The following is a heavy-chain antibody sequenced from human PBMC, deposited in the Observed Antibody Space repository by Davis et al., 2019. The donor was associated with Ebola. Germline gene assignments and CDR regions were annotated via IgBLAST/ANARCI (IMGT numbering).Heavy chain of an antibody. D-gene: IGHD3-10*01. CDR1: GFTVSSNY. V-gene: IGHV3-30*02. CDR3: AKDPAALWFGLSCMDV. J-gene: IGHJ6*02. Sequence: GESLKLSCAASGFTVSSNYMSWVRQAPGKGLEWVAFIRYDGSNKYYAEFVKGRFTISRDNSKNTLYLQMNSLRAEDTAVYYCAKDPAALWFGLSCMDVWGQGTTVTVSS. CDR2: IRYDGSNK.